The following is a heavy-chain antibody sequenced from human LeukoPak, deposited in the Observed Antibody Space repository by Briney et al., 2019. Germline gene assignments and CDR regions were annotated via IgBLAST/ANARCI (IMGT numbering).Heavy chain of an antibody. Sequence: PGGSLRLSCTASGFTFNDYWMTWVRQTPGKGLEWLANINEDGSAKNYVDSVKGRFTISRDNAVNSLYLQMNSLRAEDTAMYYCAKDRTVEYYYDSSGYPNGIDFWGQGTLVTVSS. D-gene: IGHD3-22*01. CDR2: INEDGSAK. V-gene: IGHV3-7*01. J-gene: IGHJ4*02. CDR1: GFTFNDYW. CDR3: AKDRTVEYYYDSSGYPNGIDF.